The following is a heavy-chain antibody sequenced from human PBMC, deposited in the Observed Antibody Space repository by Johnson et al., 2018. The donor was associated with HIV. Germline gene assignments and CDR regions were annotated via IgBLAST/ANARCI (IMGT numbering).Heavy chain of an antibody. CDR3: AKSPAKDHGGNSGAFAI. D-gene: IGHD4-23*01. Sequence: QEQLVESGGGVVQPGRSLRLSCAASGFTFSDYYMSWIRQAPGKGLEWVSYISSSGSTIYYADSVKGRFTISRDNAKNTLYLQMNSLRAEDTAMYYCAKSPAKDHGGNSGAFAIWGQGTMVTVSS. J-gene: IGHJ3*02. CDR1: GFTFSDYY. CDR2: ISSSGSTI. V-gene: IGHV3-11*04.